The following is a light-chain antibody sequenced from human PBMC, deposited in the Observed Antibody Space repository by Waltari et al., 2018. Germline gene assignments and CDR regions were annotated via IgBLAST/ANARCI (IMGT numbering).Light chain of an antibody. Sequence: QSALTQPASVSGSPGQSITISCIGTSSDIGGYNYVSWYQQHPGKAPKVMIYDVTKRPSGVAKRFSGSKSGSTASLTISGLQAEDEADYYCSSYTSSNTCVFGGGTKLTVL. CDR1: SSDIGGYNY. J-gene: IGLJ3*02. V-gene: IGLV2-14*01. CDR2: DVT. CDR3: SSYTSSNTCV.